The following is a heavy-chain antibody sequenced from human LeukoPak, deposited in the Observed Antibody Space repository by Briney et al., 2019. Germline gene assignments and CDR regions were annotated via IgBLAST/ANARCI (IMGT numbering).Heavy chain of an antibody. CDR3: STTYYYDSSEGY. J-gene: IGHJ4*02. V-gene: IGHV3-15*07. CDR2: IKSKTDGGTT. Sequence: GGSLRLSCAASSLTFSNAWMNWVRQAPGKGLEWVGRIKSKTDGGTTDYAAPVKGRFTISRDDSKNTLYLQMNSLKTEDTAVYYCSTTYYYDSSEGYWGQGTLVTVSS. D-gene: IGHD3-22*01. CDR1: SLTFSNAW.